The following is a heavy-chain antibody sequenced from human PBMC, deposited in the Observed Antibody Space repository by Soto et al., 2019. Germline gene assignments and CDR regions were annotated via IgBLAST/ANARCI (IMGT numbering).Heavy chain of an antibody. CDR3: AKARFYFDSSPYDS. V-gene: IGHV3-43*02. CDR1: GFTFEDYA. J-gene: IGHJ4*02. CDR2: INADGSDT. Sequence: EVQLLQSGGGVVRPGGSLRLSCAASGFTFEDYALNWVRQSSGKSPEWVSLINADGSDTYYADSVKGRFTISRDNNKHSLYLQMSSLRPEDTAIYFCAKARFYFDSSPYDSWGQGTLVTVTS. D-gene: IGHD1-26*01.